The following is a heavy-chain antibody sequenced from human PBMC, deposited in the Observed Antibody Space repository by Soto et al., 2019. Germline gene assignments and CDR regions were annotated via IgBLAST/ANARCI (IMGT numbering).Heavy chain of an antibody. J-gene: IGHJ4*02. D-gene: IGHD3-22*01. CDR3: ASSAPDYYYDSSGFDN. CDR2: IYYSGST. V-gene: IGHV4-59*01. Sequence: SETLSLTCTVSGGSISGYYWSWIRQPPGKGLEWIGNIYYSGSTNYKPSLKSRVTISVDTSKNQFSLKLSSVTAADTAVYYCASSAPDYYYDSSGFDNSGQGARVTVSS. CDR1: GGSISGYY.